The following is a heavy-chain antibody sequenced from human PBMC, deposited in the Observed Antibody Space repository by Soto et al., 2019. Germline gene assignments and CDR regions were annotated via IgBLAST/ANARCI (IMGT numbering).Heavy chain of an antibody. CDR2: IYYSGST. CDR3: ARAHSYYYYYGMDV. Sequence: SETLSLTCTVSGGSVSSGNYYWSWIRQPPGKGLEWIGYIYYSGSTNHSPSLKSRVTLSLDTSKNQFSLKLSSVTAADTAVYYCARAHSYYYYYGMDVWGQGTTVTVSS. J-gene: IGHJ6*02. CDR1: GGSVSSGNYY. V-gene: IGHV4-61*01.